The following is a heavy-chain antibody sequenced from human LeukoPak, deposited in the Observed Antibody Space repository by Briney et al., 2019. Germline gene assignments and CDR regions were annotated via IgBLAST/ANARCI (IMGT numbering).Heavy chain of an antibody. Sequence: ASVKVSCKASGYTFTGYYMHWVRQAPGQGLEWMGWINPNSGGTNYAQKFQGRVTMTRDTSISTAYMELSRLRSDDTAVYYCARPLRFYSSGYPSPFGYWGQGTLVTVSS. V-gene: IGHV1-2*02. D-gene: IGHD3-22*01. J-gene: IGHJ4*02. CDR2: INPNSGGT. CDR1: GYTFTGYY. CDR3: ARPLRFYSSGYPSPFGY.